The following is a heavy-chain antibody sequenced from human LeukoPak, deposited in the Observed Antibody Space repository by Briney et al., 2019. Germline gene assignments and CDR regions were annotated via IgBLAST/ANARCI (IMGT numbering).Heavy chain of an antibody. CDR2: IYYSGST. D-gene: IGHD6-19*01. CDR1: GGTISSSSYY. Sequence: SETLSLTCTVSGGTISSSSYYWGWLRQPPGKGLEWLGSIYYSGSTYYNPSLKSRVTIFVGTPKNQFSLKLSSVTDADTAVYYCASIAVAGSHYYCYYGMDVWGQGTTVTVSS. V-gene: IGHV4-39*01. J-gene: IGHJ6*02. CDR3: ASIAVAGSHYYCYYGMDV.